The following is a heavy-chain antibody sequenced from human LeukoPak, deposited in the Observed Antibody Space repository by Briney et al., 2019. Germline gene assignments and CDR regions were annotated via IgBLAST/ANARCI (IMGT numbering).Heavy chain of an antibody. CDR2: ISGSGGNT. J-gene: IGHJ4*02. CDR3: AKKSTRDYSTGWYIYDY. V-gene: IGHV3-23*01. CDR1: GFTFSSYG. D-gene: IGHD6-19*01. Sequence: GGSLRLSCAASGFTFSSYGMSWVRQAPGKGLEWVSAISGSGGNTYYADSVKGRFTISRDNSKNTVYLQMNSLRAEDTAVYYCAKKSTRDYSTGWYIYDYWGQGTLVTVSS.